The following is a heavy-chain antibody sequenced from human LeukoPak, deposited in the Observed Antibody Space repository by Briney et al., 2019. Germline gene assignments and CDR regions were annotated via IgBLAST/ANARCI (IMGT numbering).Heavy chain of an antibody. CDR3: ARDGSDGDYDY. J-gene: IGHJ4*02. V-gene: IGHV1-18*04. CDR2: ISAYNGNT. CDR1: EYTFTGYY. D-gene: IGHD4-17*01. Sequence: ASVKVSCKASEYTFTGYYIHWVRQAPGQGLEWMGWISAYNGNTNYAQKLQGRVTMTTDTSTSTAYMELRSLRSDDTAVYYCARDGSDGDYDYWGQGTLVTVSS.